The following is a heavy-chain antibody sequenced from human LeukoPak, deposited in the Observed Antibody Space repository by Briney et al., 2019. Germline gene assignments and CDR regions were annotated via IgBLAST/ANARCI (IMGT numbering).Heavy chain of an antibody. D-gene: IGHD3-22*01. J-gene: IGHJ4*02. V-gene: IGHV1-69*01. Sequence: GSSVKVSCKASGGTFISYAISWVRQAPGQGLEWMGGIIPIFATATYAQKFQGRVTITADESTSTAYMELSSLRSEDTAVYYCARGPITTRSHFDYWGQGTLVTVSS. CDR2: IIPIFATA. CDR1: GGTFISYA. CDR3: ARGPITTRSHFDY.